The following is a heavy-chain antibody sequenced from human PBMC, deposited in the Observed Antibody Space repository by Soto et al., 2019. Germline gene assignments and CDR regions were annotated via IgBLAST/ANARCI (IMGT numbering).Heavy chain of an antibody. CDR2: IYQSGVT. CDR3: AGMPYTSGLRFDP. V-gene: IGHV4-30-2*01. J-gene: IGHJ5*02. D-gene: IGHD6-19*01. Sequence: LSLTCNMSGDSYSISTYSWSWIRQPPGKALQWIGFIYQSGVTSYNPSLASRVSISLDRSNNQCSLKLKSVTAADTAVYFCAGMPYTSGLRFDPWGPGTLVTVSS. CDR1: GDSYSISTYS.